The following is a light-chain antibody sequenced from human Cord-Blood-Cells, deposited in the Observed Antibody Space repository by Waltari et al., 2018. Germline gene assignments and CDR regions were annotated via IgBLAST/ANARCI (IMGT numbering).Light chain of an antibody. V-gene: IGLV2-23*01. J-gene: IGLJ1*01. CDR3: CSYAGSSTYV. CDR2: EGS. Sequence: SVSGSPGQSITISCTGTSSGVGSYNLVSWYQQHPGKAPKLMIYEGSKRPSGVSNRFSGSKSGNTASLTISGLQAEDEADYYCCSYAGSSTYVFGTGTKVTVL. CDR1: SSGVGSYNL.